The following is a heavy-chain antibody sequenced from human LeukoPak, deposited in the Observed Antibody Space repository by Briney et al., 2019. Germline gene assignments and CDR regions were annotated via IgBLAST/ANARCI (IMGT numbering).Heavy chain of an antibody. Sequence: TLSLTCTVSGGSISSGDYYWSWIRQPPWKGLEWIGYIYYSGSTYYNPSLKSRVTISVDTSKNQFSLKLSSVTAADTAVYYCARPRCDSTSCYTSLFDYWGQGTLVTVSS. J-gene: IGHJ4*02. V-gene: IGHV4-30-4*08. CDR2: IYYSGST. CDR3: ARPRCDSTSCYTSLFDY. CDR1: GGSISSGDYY. D-gene: IGHD2-2*01.